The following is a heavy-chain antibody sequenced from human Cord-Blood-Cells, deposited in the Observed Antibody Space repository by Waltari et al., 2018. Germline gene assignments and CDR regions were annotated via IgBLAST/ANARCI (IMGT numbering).Heavy chain of an antibody. CDR2: IRYDGSNK. V-gene: IGHV3-30*02. J-gene: IGHJ4*02. CDR3: AKETIFGVVLDY. CDR1: GFTLCRYG. Sequence: QVQLVEAGGGVVQPGGSLRRSCAASGFTLCRYGRPWVLQAPGKGLEWVAFIRYDGSNKYYAESVKGRFTISRDNSKNTLYLQMNSLRAEDTAVYYCAKETIFGVVLDYWGQGTLVTVSS. D-gene: IGHD3-3*01.